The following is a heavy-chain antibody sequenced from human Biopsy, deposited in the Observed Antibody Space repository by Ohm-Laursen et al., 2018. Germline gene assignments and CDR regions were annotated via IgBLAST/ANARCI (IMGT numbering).Heavy chain of an antibody. D-gene: IGHD3-22*01. CDR1: GESFNGYY. CDR3: VRGVDYYDPYHYYALDV. Sequence: GTLSLTCAVYGESFNGYYWSWIRQTPGKGLEWIGEINHSGRTNYNPSLKSRVTISVDTSKNQFSLKVRSVTAADTVVYYCVRGVDYYDPYHYYALDVWGQGTTVTVSS. J-gene: IGHJ6*02. V-gene: IGHV4-34*01. CDR2: INHSGRT.